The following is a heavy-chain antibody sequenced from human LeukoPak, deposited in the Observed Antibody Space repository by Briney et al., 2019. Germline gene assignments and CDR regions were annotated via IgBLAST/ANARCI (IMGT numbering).Heavy chain of an antibody. Sequence: GGSLRLSCAASGFTFSDYAMTWVRQAPGKGLEWVATTSGSGVMTYYADSVKGRFAVSGDTSKNTLYLQMSSLTAADTAVYYCAKDRSIGTYYTFDHWGQGTLVTVSS. D-gene: IGHD1-26*01. CDR3: AKDRSIGTYYTFDH. CDR2: TSGSGVMT. J-gene: IGHJ4*02. CDR1: GFTFSDYA. V-gene: IGHV3-23*01.